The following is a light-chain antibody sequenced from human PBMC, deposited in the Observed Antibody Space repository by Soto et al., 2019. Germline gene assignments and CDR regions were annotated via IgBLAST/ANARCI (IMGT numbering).Light chain of an antibody. V-gene: IGKV3-20*01. CDR3: QQFGVSPT. Sequence: EIVLTQSPGTLSLSPGERATLSCKASQTISNTFLAWYQRRPGQAPRLLIYGASGRATGIPDRFSGSGYGTDFTLTISRLEPEDFAVYYCQQFGVSPTFGGGTKVEIK. CDR1: QTISNTF. J-gene: IGKJ4*01. CDR2: GAS.